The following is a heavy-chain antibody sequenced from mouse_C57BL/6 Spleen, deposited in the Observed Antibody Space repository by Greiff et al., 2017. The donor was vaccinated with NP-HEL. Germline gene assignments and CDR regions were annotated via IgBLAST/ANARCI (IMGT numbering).Heavy chain of an antibody. V-gene: IGHV1-64*01. CDR3: ARTIPYYAMDY. CDR1: GYTFTSYW. CDR2: IHPNSGST. J-gene: IGHJ4*01. D-gene: IGHD1-1*02. Sequence: QVQLQQSGAELVKPGASVKLSCKASGYTFTSYWMHWVKQRPGQGLEWIGMIHPNSGSTNYNEKFKSKATLTVDKSSSTAYMQLSSLTSEDSAVYYCARTIPYYAMDYWGQGTSVTVSS.